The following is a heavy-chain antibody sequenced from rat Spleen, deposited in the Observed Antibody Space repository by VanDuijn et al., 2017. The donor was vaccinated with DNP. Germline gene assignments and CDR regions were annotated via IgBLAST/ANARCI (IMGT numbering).Heavy chain of an antibody. J-gene: IGHJ1*01. CDR3: ARAKYSSHYWYFDF. D-gene: IGHD1-2*01. CDR1: GFTFSAYY. Sequence: EVQLVESGGGLVQPGRSLKLSCAASGFTFSAYYMAWVRQAPAKGLEWVASISSGGDIIFYRDSVKGRFTISRDNARNTLYLQMDSLGSEDTATYYCARAKYSSHYWYFDFWGPGTMVTVSS. CDR2: ISSGGDII. V-gene: IGHV5-25*01.